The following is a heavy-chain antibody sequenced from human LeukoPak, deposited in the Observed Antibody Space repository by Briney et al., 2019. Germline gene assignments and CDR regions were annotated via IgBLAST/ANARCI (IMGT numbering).Heavy chain of an antibody. Sequence: PGGSLRLSCVVSGFSVSNNYVSWVRQAPGRGLEWVSSIRPSGDNTYYGDSVKGRFTISRDNSKNTVYLQMNNMRVDDTAVYYCARVAGWHWFDPWGQGTLVTVSS. CDR1: GFSVSNNY. D-gene: IGHD6-19*01. CDR2: IRPSGDNT. CDR3: ARVAGWHWFDP. J-gene: IGHJ5*02. V-gene: IGHV3-23*01.